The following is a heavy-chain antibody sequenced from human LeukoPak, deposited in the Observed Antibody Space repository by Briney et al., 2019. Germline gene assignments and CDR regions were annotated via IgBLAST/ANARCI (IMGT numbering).Heavy chain of an antibody. V-gene: IGHV4-34*01. J-gene: IGHJ4*02. D-gene: IGHD3-22*01. Sequence: PSETLSLTCAVYGGSFSGYYWSWLRQPPGKGLEWIGEINHSGSTNYNPSLKSRVTISVDTSKNQFSLKLSSVTAADTAVYYCATPDPYYDSSGYGLWGQGTLVTVSS. CDR1: GGSFSGYY. CDR2: INHSGST. CDR3: ATPDPYYDSSGYGL.